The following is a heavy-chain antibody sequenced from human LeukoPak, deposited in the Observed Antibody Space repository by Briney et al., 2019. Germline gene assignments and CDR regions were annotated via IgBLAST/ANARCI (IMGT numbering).Heavy chain of an antibody. V-gene: IGHV3-48*02. CDR3: ARDGYDSSGYFYRYGMDV. CDR2: ISSSSSTI. J-gene: IGHJ6*02. CDR1: GFTFSSYS. Sequence: GGSLRLSCAASGFTFSSYSMNWVRQAPGKGLEWVSYISSSSSTIYYADSVKGRFTISRDNAKNSLYLQMNSLRDEDTAVYYCARDGYDSSGYFYRYGMDVWGQGTTVTVSS. D-gene: IGHD3-22*01.